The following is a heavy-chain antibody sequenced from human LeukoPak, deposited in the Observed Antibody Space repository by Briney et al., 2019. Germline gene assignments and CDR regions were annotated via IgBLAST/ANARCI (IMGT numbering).Heavy chain of an antibody. CDR3: ARQFYHILTGYPYYFDH. D-gene: IGHD3-9*01. CDR2: IYYSGST. CDR1: GGSISNSSYY. V-gene: IGHV4-39*01. Sequence: PSETLSLTCTVSGGSISNSSYYWGWIRQPPGKGLEWIGAIYYSGSTYFDPSFKSRVTMSVNTSKNQFSLKLSSVTAADTAVYYCARQFYHILTGYPYYFDHWGQGTLVTVSS. J-gene: IGHJ4*02.